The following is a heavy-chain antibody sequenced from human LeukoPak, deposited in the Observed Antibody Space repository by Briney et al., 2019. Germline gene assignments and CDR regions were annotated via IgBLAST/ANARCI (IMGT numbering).Heavy chain of an antibody. CDR3: ARDYSVTTVTHGWFDP. V-gene: IGHV1-18*01. Sequence: ASVKVSCKASGYTFTSYGISWVRQAPGQGLEWMGWISAYNGNTNYAQKLQGRVTMTTDTSTSTAYMELRSLRSDDTAVYYCARDYSVTTVTHGWFDPWGQGTLVTVSS. CDR1: GYTFTSYG. CDR2: ISAYNGNT. D-gene: IGHD4-17*01. J-gene: IGHJ5*02.